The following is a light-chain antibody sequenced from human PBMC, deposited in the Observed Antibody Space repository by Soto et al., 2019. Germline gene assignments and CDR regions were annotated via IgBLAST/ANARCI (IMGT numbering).Light chain of an antibody. J-gene: IGKJ4*01. CDR3: QQYYSTPLS. Sequence: DIVMTQSPDSLAVSLGARATINCRSSQSVLHTSNNKNYLAWYQQKPGQPPKLLIYWASTRESGVPDRFSGSGSGTDFILTISSLQAEDVAVYYCQQYYSTPLSFGGGTKVDI. V-gene: IGKV4-1*01. CDR1: QSVLHTSNNKNY. CDR2: WAS.